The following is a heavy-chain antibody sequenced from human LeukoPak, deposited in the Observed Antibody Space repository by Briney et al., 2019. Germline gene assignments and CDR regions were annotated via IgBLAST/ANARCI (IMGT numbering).Heavy chain of an antibody. CDR1: GYTFTGYY. CDR2: INPNTGGT. CDR3: AREDFYYRLVDY. V-gene: IGHV1-2*02. Sequence: GASVKVSCKASGYTFTGYYMHWVRQAPGQGLAWMGWINPNTGGTNSAQNVQGRVTMTRDTSISTAYMELSRLRSDDTAVYYCAREDFYYRLVDYWGQGTLVTASS. D-gene: IGHD2-21*02. J-gene: IGHJ4*02.